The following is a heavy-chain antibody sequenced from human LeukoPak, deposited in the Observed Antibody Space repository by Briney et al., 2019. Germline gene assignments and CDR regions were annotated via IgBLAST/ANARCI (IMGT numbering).Heavy chain of an antibody. CDR1: GYTFTGYY. CDR2: ISAYNGNA. CDR3: AREQSGSWHIDY. Sequence: ASVKVSCKASGYTFTGYYMHWVRQAPGQGLEWMGWISAYNGNAHYAQKLQGRVTMTTDTSTSTAYMELRSLRSDDTAVYYCAREQSGSWHIDYWGQGTLVTVSS. V-gene: IGHV1-18*04. J-gene: IGHJ4*02. D-gene: IGHD3-10*01.